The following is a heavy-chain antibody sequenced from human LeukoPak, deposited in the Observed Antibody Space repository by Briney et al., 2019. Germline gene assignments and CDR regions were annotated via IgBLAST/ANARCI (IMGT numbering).Heavy chain of an antibody. Sequence: GGSLRLSCAASGFTFSSYGMHWVRQAPGKGQEWVAFIRYDGSNKYYADSVKGRFTISRDNSKNTLYLQMNSLRAEDTAVYYCAKNRYSYGPFDYWGQGTLVTVSS. CDR1: GFTFSSYG. D-gene: IGHD5-18*01. CDR3: AKNRYSYGPFDY. V-gene: IGHV3-30*02. J-gene: IGHJ4*02. CDR2: IRYDGSNK.